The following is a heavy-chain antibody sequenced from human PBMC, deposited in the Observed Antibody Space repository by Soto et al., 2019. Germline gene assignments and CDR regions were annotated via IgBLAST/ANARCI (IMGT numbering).Heavy chain of an antibody. CDR1: GFTFSSFA. J-gene: IGHJ5*02. Sequence: GGSLRLSCAASGFTFSSFAMSWVRQAPGMGLEWVSAISGSGGSTYYADSVKGRFTISRDNSKNTLYLQMNSLRAEDTAVYYCAKDLIDSSGPSNWFDPWGQGTLVTVSS. CDR3: AKDLIDSSGPSNWFDP. CDR2: ISGSGGST. V-gene: IGHV3-23*01. D-gene: IGHD6-19*01.